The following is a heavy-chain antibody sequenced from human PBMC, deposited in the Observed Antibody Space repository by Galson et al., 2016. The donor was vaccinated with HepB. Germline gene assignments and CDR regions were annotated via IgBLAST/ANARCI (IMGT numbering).Heavy chain of an antibody. D-gene: IGHD7-27*01. V-gene: IGHV1-18*01. CDR2: ISTARGNT. Sequence: SVKVSCKASDYTFTNYGISWVRQAPGQGLEWMGWISTARGNTKYAQKLQDRLTMTTDTPTSTAYMELRSLRYDDTAVYYCVRGGLGVWGQGTTVTVSS. CDR1: DYTFTNYG. J-gene: IGHJ6*02. CDR3: VRGGLGV.